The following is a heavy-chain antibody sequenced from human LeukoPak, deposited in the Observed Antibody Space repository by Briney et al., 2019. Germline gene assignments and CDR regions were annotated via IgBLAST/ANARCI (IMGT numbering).Heavy chain of an antibody. CDR1: GFTFSSYG. Sequence: PGGSLRLSCAASGFTFSSYGMSWVRQAPGKGLEWVSAISGSGGSTYYADSVKGRFTISRDNSKNTLYLQMNSLRGEDTAGYYCAKDTVGNYYGSGSYYTRYFDPWGQGTLVTVSS. V-gene: IGHV3-23*01. D-gene: IGHD3-10*01. CDR2: ISGSGGST. CDR3: AKDTVGNYYGSGSYYTRYFDP. J-gene: IGHJ5*02.